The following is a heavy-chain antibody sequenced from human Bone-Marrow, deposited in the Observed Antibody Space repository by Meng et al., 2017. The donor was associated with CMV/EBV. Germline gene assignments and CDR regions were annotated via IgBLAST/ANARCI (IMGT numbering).Heavy chain of an antibody. D-gene: IGHD2-21*01. V-gene: IGHV4-39*01. Sequence: SEPLSLTCTVSGGSISSSSYYWGWIRQPPGKGLEWIGSIYYSGSTYYNPSLKSRVTISVDTSKNQFSLKLSSVTAADTAVYYCARSVVDYGMDVWGQGTTVTVSS. CDR3: ARSVVDYGMDV. CDR1: GGSISSSSYY. J-gene: IGHJ6*02. CDR2: IYYSGST.